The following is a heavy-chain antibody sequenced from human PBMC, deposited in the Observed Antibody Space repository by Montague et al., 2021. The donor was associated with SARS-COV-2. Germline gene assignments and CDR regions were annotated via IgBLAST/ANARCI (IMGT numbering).Heavy chain of an antibody. J-gene: IGHJ6*02. Sequence: SETLSLTCTVSGGSISSYYWSWIRQPAGKGLEWIGRIYTSGTTNYNPSLKSRVTMSVGTSKNQFSLKLSSVTAADTAVYYCAGGSGIINFYNPGMDVWGQGTPVTVSS. CDR2: IYTSGTT. CDR1: GGSISSYY. V-gene: IGHV4-4*07. CDR3: AGGSGIINFYNPGMDV. D-gene: IGHD3-10*01.